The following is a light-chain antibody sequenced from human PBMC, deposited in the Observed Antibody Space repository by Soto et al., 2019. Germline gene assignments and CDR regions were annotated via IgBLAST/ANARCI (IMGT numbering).Light chain of an antibody. CDR1: SSNIGAGYE. V-gene: IGLV1-40*01. CDR2: ENN. CDR3: QSYDSSLSGYV. Sequence: QAVVTQPPSVPEAPGQRVTISCTGSSSNIGAGYEAHWYQQVPGTAPKLLIYENNNRPSGVPDRFSGSKSGTSASLAITGLQAEDEAEYYCQSYDSSLSGYVFGTGTKVTVL. J-gene: IGLJ1*01.